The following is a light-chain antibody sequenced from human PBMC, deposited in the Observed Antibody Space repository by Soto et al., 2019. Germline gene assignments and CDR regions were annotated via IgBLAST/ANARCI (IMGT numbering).Light chain of an antibody. J-gene: IGKJ1*01. Sequence: DIVMTQSPDSLAVSLGERATINCTSSHSVLYNSNNQNYLAWYQHKPGQPPKLLIYWASARESGVPDRFSGSGSGTDFTLTISSLQAEDVAVYYCQQYYSTPWTFGQGTKVEVK. CDR2: WAS. CDR1: HSVLYNSNNQNY. V-gene: IGKV4-1*01. CDR3: QQYYSTPWT.